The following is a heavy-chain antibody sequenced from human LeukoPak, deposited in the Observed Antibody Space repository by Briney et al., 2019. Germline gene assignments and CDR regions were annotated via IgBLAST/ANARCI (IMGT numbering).Heavy chain of an antibody. J-gene: IGHJ5*02. CDR2: IYYTGAT. CDR1: GGSISGSYYY. D-gene: IGHD3-22*01. V-gene: IGHV4-39*01. Sequence: PSETLSLTCTVSGGSISGSYYYWGWIRQPPGKGLEYITSIYYTGATYYNPSLKSRVTISVDPSKDQFSLKLTSVTAAGTAVYYCARLGTYDTRATLDSWGQGTLVTVSS. CDR3: ARLGTYDTRATLDS.